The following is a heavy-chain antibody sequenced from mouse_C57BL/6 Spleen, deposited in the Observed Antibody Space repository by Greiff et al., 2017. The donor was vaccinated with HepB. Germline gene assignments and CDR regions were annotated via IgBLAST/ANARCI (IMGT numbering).Heavy chain of an antibody. Sequence: VQLQQPGAELVKPGASVKLSCKASGYTFTSYWMHWVKQRPGQGLEWIGMIHPNSGSTNYNEKFKSKSTLTVEKSSSTAYIQLSSLTSEDSAVYYCARPPLYGSSSWFAYWGQGTLFTVSA. J-gene: IGHJ3*01. D-gene: IGHD1-1*01. CDR1: GYTFTSYW. V-gene: IGHV1-64*01. CDR3: ARPPLYGSSSWFAY. CDR2: IHPNSGST.